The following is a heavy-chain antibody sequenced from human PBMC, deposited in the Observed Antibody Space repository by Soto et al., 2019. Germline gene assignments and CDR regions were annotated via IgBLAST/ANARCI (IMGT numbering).Heavy chain of an antibody. CDR1: GFTFSSYA. CDR3: AKGQGWSYYYDS. D-gene: IGHD2-15*01. Sequence: EVQLLESGGGLVQPGGSLRLSCAASGFTFSSYAMSWVRLAPGKGLEWFSSIGGSGGTYYADSVKGRFTISRANSKNMLYLHLNSLRAEDTAMYYCAKGQGWSYYYDSWGPGNLVTVSS. CDR2: IGGSGGT. J-gene: IGHJ4*02. V-gene: IGHV3-23*01.